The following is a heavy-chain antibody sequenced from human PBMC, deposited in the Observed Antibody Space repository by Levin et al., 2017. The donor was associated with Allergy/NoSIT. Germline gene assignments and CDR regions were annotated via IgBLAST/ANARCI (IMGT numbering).Heavy chain of an antibody. Sequence: ASVKVSCKASGGTFSSYAISWVRQAPGQGLEWMGRIIPILGIANYAQKFQGRVTITADKSTSTAYMELSSLRAEDTAVYYCARVFPRLAAEPPDDAFDIWGQGTMVTVSS. J-gene: IGHJ3*02. CDR3: ARVFPRLAAEPPDDAFDI. CDR1: GGTFSSYA. D-gene: IGHD6-13*01. V-gene: IGHV1-69*04. CDR2: IIPILGIA.